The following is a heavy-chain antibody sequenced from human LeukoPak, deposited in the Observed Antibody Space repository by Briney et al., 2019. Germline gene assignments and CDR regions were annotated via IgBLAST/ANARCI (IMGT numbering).Heavy chain of an antibody. CDR3: ATVAYYYDSSGYYY. J-gene: IGHJ4*02. CDR1: GYTLTELS. CDR2: FDTEDGET. V-gene: IGHV1-24*01. D-gene: IGHD3-22*01. Sequence: ASVNVSCKVSGYTLTELSIHWVRQAPGKGLEWMGGFDTEDGETIYAQKFQGRVTMTEDTSTDTAYMELSSLRSEDTAVYYCATVAYYYDSSGYYYWGQGTLVTVSS.